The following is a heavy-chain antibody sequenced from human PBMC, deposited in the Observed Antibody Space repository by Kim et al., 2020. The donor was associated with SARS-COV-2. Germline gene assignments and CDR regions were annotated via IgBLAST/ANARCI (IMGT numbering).Heavy chain of an antibody. D-gene: IGHD3-10*01. CDR1: GDSVSSNTAA. J-gene: IGHJ4*02. CDR2: TYQRSTWFN. CDR3: ARDFYGSGSFDF. V-gene: IGHV6-1*01. Sequence: SETLSLTCAISGDSVSSNTAAWNWVRQSPSRGLEWLGRTYQRSTWFNDYAVSVKSRITINPDTSKNQFSLQLKSVTPEDTAVYYCARDFYGSGSFDFWGQGTLVTVSS.